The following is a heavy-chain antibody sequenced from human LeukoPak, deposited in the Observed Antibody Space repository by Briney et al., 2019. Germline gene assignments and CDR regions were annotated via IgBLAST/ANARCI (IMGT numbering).Heavy chain of an antibody. Sequence: ASVKVSCKASGYTFTSYYMHWVRQAPGQGLEWMGIINPSGGSTSYAQKFQGRVTVTRDMSTSTVYMELSSLRSEDTAVYYCARTGGSGSDFDYWGQGTLVTISS. D-gene: IGHD3-10*01. V-gene: IGHV1-46*01. CDR3: ARTGGSGSDFDY. CDR2: INPSGGST. J-gene: IGHJ4*02. CDR1: GYTFTSYY.